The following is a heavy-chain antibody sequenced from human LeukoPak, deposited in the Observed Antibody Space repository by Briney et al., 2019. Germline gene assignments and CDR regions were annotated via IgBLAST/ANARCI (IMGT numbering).Heavy chain of an antibody. V-gene: IGHV3-23*01. D-gene: IGHD5-24*01. Sequence: GGSLRLSCVASGFTFSRRGMNWVRQAPGKGLEWVSGISPSGDIKYYIDSVKGRFTVSRDNSKNTLYLQINSLRDDDTAVYYCAKDDAWIQFNDWGQGTLVTVSS. CDR1: GFTFSRRG. CDR2: ISPSGDIK. J-gene: IGHJ4*02. CDR3: AKDDAWIQFND.